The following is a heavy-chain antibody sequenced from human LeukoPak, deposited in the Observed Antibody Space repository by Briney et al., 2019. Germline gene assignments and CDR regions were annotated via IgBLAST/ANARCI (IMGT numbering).Heavy chain of an antibody. V-gene: IGHV3-21*04. D-gene: IGHD2/OR15-2a*01. CDR2: ISSSSSYI. Sequence: GGSLRLSCAASGFTFSSYSMNWVRQAPGKGLEWVSSISSSSSYIYYADSVKGRFTISRDNSKNTLYLQMNSLRAEDTAVYYCARPFNMLTTLGAFDIWGQGTMVTVSS. CDR3: ARPFNMLTTLGAFDI. J-gene: IGHJ3*02. CDR1: GFTFSSYS.